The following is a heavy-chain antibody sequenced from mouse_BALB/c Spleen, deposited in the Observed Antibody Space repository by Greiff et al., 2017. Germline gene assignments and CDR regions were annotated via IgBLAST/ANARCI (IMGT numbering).Heavy chain of an antibody. CDR1: GYSFTGYY. D-gene: IGHD2-4*01. CDR3: ARDYYDSLYYFDY. V-gene: IGHV1S34*01. J-gene: IGHJ2*01. Sequence: LVKTGASVKISCKASGYSFTGYYMHWVKQSHGKSLEWIGYISCYNGATSYNQKFKGKATFTVDTSSSTAYMQFNSLTSEDSAVYYCARDYYDSLYYFDYWGQGTTLTVSS. CDR2: ISCYNGAT.